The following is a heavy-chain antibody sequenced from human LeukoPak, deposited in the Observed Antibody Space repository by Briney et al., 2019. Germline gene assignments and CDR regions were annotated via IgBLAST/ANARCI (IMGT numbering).Heavy chain of an antibody. CDR1: GYTFTSYD. Sequence: ASVKVSCKASGYTFTSYDINWVRQATGQGLEWMGWMNPNSGNTGYAQKFQGRVTMTTDTSTSTAYMELRSLRSDDTAVYYCARVVRSGSSSWSFDYWGQGTLVTVSS. V-gene: IGHV1-8*01. CDR3: ARVVRSGSSSWSFDY. CDR2: MNPNSGNT. J-gene: IGHJ4*02. D-gene: IGHD6-13*01.